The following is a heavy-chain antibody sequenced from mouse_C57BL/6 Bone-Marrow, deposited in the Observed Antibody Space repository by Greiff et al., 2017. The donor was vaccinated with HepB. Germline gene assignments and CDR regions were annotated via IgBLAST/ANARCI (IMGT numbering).Heavy chain of an antibody. D-gene: IGHD1-1*01. CDR1: GYTFTSYW. CDR2: IDPSDSYT. CDR3: ARKGYYYGSSWYFDV. V-gene: IGHV1-69*01. J-gene: IGHJ1*03. Sequence: VQLQQPGAKLVMPGASVKLSCKASGYTFTSYWMHWVKQRPGQGLEWIGEIDPSDSYTNYNQKFKGKSTLTVDKSSSTAYMQLSSLTSEDSAVYYCARKGYYYGSSWYFDVWGTGTTVTVSS.